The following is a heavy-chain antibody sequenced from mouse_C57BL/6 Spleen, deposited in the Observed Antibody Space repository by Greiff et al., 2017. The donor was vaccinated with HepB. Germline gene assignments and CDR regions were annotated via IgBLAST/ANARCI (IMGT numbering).Heavy chain of an antibody. D-gene: IGHD1-1*01. J-gene: IGHJ1*03. CDR3: ARSLYYYGSSGWYFGV. CDR2: INPSTGGT. V-gene: IGHV1-42*01. Sequence: EVKLMESGPELVKPGASVKISCKASGYSFTGYYMNWVKQSPEKSLEWIGEINPSTGGTTYNQKFKAKATLTVDKSSSTAYMQLKSLTSEDSAVYYCARSLYYYGSSGWYFGVWGTGTTVTVSS. CDR1: GYSFTGYY.